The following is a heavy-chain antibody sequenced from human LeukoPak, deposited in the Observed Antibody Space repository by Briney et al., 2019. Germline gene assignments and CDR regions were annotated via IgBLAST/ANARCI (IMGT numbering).Heavy chain of an antibody. Sequence: PGGSLRLSCAGSGFSFSSYNMNWVCQAPGRGLEWVSSITSGGSYIFYADSVKGRFTISRDNARNSLYLQMNSLRTEDTAVYYCAAYRGTYRDHWGQGTLVTVSS. CDR1: GFSFSSYN. CDR2: ITSGGSYI. V-gene: IGHV3-21*01. J-gene: IGHJ1*01. D-gene: IGHD1-26*01. CDR3: AAYRGTYRDH.